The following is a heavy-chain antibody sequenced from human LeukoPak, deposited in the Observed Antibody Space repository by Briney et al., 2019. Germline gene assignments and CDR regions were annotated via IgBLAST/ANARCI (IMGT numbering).Heavy chain of an antibody. D-gene: IGHD6-13*01. J-gene: IGHJ5*02. V-gene: IGHV3-53*01. CDR3: ARVKVAVAGIGWFDP. Sequence: GGSLRLSCVASGFTVRSNYMSWVRQAPGRGLEWVSVVYSGGTTYYADSVKGRFTISRDTSKNTLYLQMNSLRAEDTAVYYWARVKVAVAGIGWFDPWGQGSLVTVSS. CDR2: VYSGGTT. CDR1: GFTVRSNY.